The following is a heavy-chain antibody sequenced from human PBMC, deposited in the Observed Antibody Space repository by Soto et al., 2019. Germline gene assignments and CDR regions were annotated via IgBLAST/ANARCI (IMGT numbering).Heavy chain of an antibody. V-gene: IGHV4-34*01. J-gene: IGHJ4*02. CDR2: INHSGST. CDR1: GGSFSGYY. Sequence: QVQLQQWGAGLLKPSETLSLTCAVYGGSFSGYYWSWIRQPPGKGLEWIGEINHSGSTNYNPSLKSRVTISVDTSKNQFSLKLSSVTAADTAVYYCARGEYSSSPGFFDYWGQGTLVTVSS. CDR3: ARGEYSSSPGFFDY. D-gene: IGHD6-6*01.